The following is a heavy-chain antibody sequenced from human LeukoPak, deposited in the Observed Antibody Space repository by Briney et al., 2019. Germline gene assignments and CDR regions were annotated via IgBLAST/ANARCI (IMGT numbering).Heavy chain of an antibody. CDR3: ARRPRIAARPGWFDP. D-gene: IGHD6-6*01. CDR2: IYYSGST. Sequence: SETLSLTCTVSGGSISSNSYYWGWIRQPPGKGLEWIGSIYYSGSTYYNPSLKSRVTISVDTSKNQFSLKLSSVTAADTAVYYCARRPRIAARPGWFDPWGQGTLVTVSS. V-gene: IGHV4-39*01. CDR1: GGSISSNSYY. J-gene: IGHJ5*02.